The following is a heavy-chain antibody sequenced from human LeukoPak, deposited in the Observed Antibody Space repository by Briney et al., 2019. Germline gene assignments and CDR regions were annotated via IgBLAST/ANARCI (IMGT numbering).Heavy chain of an antibody. CDR3: AKDISYSSSPWGFDY. V-gene: IGHV3-21*04. D-gene: IGHD6-6*01. CDR2: ISSSSSYI. J-gene: IGHJ4*02. Sequence: PGGSLRLSCAASGFTFSSYSMNWVRQAPGKGLEWVSSISSSSSYIYYADSVKGRFTISRDNSKNSLYLQMNSLRTEDTALYYCAKDISYSSSPWGFDYWGQGTLVTVSS. CDR1: GFTFSSYS.